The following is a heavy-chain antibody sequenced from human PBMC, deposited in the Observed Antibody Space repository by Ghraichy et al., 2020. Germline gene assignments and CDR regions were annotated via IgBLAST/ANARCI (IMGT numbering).Heavy chain of an antibody. D-gene: IGHD2-15*01. V-gene: IGHV3-23*01. J-gene: IGHJ3*02. CDR1: GFTFSSYA. CDR2: ISGSGGST. Sequence: GGSLRLSCAASGFTFSSYAMSWVRQAPGKGLEWVSAISGSGGSTYYADSVKGRFTISRDNSKNTLYLQMNSLRAEDTAVYYCAKDQPVAATFHDAFDIWGQGTMVTVSS. CDR3: AKDQPVAATFHDAFDI.